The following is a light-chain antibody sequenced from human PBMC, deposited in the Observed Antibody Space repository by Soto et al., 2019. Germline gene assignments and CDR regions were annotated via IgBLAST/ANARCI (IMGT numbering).Light chain of an antibody. J-gene: IGLJ2*01. Sequence: QSALTQPASVSGSPGQSITISCSGTSGDVGGYNFVSWYQVHPGKAPRLILYDVSSRPSGVSYRFSGSKSANTASLNISRRQAGDEADYYCSSYTTTTSLVVFGGGTKLTVL. V-gene: IGLV2-14*03. CDR3: SSYTTTTSLVV. CDR2: DVS. CDR1: SGDVGGYNF.